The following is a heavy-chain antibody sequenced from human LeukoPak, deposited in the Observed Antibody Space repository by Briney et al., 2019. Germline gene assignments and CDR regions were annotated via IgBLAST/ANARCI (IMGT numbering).Heavy chain of an antibody. V-gene: IGHV1-18*01. J-gene: IGHJ1*01. Sequence: ASVKVSCKASGYRFTSYGISWVRRAPGQGLEWMGWISAYNGNTNYAQKLQGRVTMTRDTSTSTVYMELSSLKSDDTAIYYCARGVFGELEKLMFQHWGQGTLVTVSS. CDR3: ARGVFGELEKLMFQH. CDR2: ISAYNGNT. CDR1: GYRFTSYG. D-gene: IGHD3-10*02.